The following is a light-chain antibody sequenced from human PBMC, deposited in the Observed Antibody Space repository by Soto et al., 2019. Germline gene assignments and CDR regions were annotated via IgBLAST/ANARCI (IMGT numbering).Light chain of an antibody. J-gene: IGKJ1*01. CDR2: KAS. CDR1: QSISSW. CDR3: QQYDSYSAT. V-gene: IGKV1-5*03. Sequence: DIQMTQSPSTLSASLGDRVTITCRASQSISSWVAWYQQKPGKAPKLLIYKASTLESGVSSRFTGSGSGREFTLTINSLQPDDFATYYCQQYDSYSATFGQGTKV.